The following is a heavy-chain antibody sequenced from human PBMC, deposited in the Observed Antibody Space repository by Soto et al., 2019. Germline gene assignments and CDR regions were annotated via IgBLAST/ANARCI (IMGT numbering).Heavy chain of an antibody. CDR3: ARAGAALVRGSIGGFDY. CDR1: GGAFNGYY. V-gene: IGHV4-34*01. D-gene: IGHD3-10*01. J-gene: IGHJ4*02. Sequence: QVHLQQWGAGLLKPSETLSLTCAVNGGAFNGYYWTWIRQSPGKGLQWIGEINHSGTVDYNPSLKGRVTFSIDTSKKQFSLTLTSVTAADTAVYYCARAGAALVRGSIGGFDYWGQGTLVTVSS. CDR2: INHSGTV.